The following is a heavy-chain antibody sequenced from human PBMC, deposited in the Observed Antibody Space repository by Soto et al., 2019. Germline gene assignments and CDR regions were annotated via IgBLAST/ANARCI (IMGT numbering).Heavy chain of an antibody. D-gene: IGHD1-26*01. Sequence: QVQLVESGGGVVQPGGSLRLSCAASGFTFSSSNMHWVRQAPGKGLEWVAVISYDGSIKYYADSVRGRFTISRDISKNTLYLQMNSLRAEDTAVFYCAKEAAATGGIGAFDIWGQGPLVTVSS. CDR2: ISYDGSIK. V-gene: IGHV3-30*18. CDR3: AKEAAATGGIGAFDI. CDR1: GFTFSSSN. J-gene: IGHJ3*02.